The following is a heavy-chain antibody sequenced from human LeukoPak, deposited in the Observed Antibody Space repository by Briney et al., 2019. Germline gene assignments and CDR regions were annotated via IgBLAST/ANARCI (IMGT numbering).Heavy chain of an antibody. CDR1: GYTFNSYY. D-gene: IGHD3-16*01. Sequence: ASVKISCKASGYTFNSYYVHCVRQAPGQGLEWMGIINPSDGTTSYAQKFQGRVTMTADTSARTVHMELSSLRSEDTAVYFCAFTDASQYYFFDYWGQESLVTVSS. V-gene: IGHV1-46*02. CDR2: INPSDGTT. J-gene: IGHJ4*02. CDR3: AFTDASQYYFFDY.